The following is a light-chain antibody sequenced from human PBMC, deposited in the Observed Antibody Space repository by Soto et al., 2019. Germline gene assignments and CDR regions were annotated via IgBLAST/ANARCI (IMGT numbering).Light chain of an antibody. CDR3: QSYDSSLSADYV. Sequence: QSVLTQPASVSGATGKRVTISCTGSSSNIGAGYDVHWYQQLPGTAPKLLIYGNSNRPSGVPDRFSGSKSGTSASLAITGLQAEDEADYYCQSYDSSLSADYVFGTGTKLTV. J-gene: IGLJ1*01. CDR1: SSNIGAGYD. CDR2: GNS. V-gene: IGLV1-40*01.